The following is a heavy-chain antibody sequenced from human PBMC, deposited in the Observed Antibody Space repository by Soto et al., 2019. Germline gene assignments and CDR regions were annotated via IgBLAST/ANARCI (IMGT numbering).Heavy chain of an antibody. J-gene: IGHJ6*02. CDR3: ARDKWAAAGTPDGMDV. D-gene: IGHD6-13*01. V-gene: IGHV3-66*01. CDR2: IQGGGST. CDR1: GFTVSSNY. Sequence: GGSLRLSCAASGFTVSSNYMSWVRQAPGKGLEWVSLIQGGGSTYYADSVKGRFTISRDNSKNTLYLQMNSLRAEDTAVYYCARDKWAAAGTPDGMDVWGQGTTVTVSS.